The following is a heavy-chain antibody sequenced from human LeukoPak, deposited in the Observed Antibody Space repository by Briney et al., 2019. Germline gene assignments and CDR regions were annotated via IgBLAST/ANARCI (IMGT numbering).Heavy chain of an antibody. V-gene: IGHV3-21*01. Sequence: GGSLRLSCAASGFTFSSYSMNWVRQAPGKGLEWVSSISSSSSYIYYADSVKGRFTISRDNTKNSLYLQMNSLRAEDTAVYYCARGRIAVAGRFDYWAREPWSPSPQ. CDR2: ISSSSSYI. D-gene: IGHD6-19*01. J-gene: IGHJ4*02. CDR3: ARGRIAVAGRFDY. CDR1: GFTFSSYS.